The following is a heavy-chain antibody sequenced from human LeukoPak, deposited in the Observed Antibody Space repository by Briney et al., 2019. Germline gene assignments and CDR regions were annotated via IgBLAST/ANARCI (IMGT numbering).Heavy chain of an antibody. D-gene: IGHD2-15*01. J-gene: IGHJ4*02. CDR3: TTDKFCGGGSCYSSGPFDS. CDR2: YGPEEGNT. V-gene: IGHV1-24*01. Sequence: ASVKVSCKASGYTFTGYYMHWVRQAPGKGLEWMGGYGPEEGNTIYAENFQGRVTMTEDTSTETDYMEMSSLRAEDTAVYYCTTDKFCGGGSCYSSGPFDSWGQGTLVTVSS. CDR1: GYTFTGYY.